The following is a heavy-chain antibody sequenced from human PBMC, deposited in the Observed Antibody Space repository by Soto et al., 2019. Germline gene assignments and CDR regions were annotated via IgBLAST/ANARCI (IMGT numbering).Heavy chain of an antibody. CDR3: ARGSKDSYPGSRIFDF. V-gene: IGHV3-64D*06. J-gene: IGHJ4*02. Sequence: PGGSLRLSGSASGFTFSIYAMNCVRQAPGKALAFVPAISSNGGTTYYADSVKGRFTISRDNSKNTLYLQMSSLRAEDPAVYYCARGSKDSYPGSRIFDFWGRGTLVTVSS. D-gene: IGHD3-10*01. CDR1: GFTFSIYA. CDR2: ISSNGGTT.